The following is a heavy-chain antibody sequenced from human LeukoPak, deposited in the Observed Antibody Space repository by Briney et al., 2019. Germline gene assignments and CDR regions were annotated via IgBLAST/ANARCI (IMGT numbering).Heavy chain of an antibody. V-gene: IGHV4-61*02. CDR2: IYTSGSP. CDR1: GGSISSGSYY. J-gene: IGHJ6*03. Sequence: SQTLSLTCTVSGGSISSGSYYWSWIRQPAGKGLEWIGRIYTSGSPHYNPSLKSRVTISVDTSKNQFSLKLSSVTAADTAVYYCAREICGGDCYPYYYYYMDVWGKGTTVTVSS. D-gene: IGHD2-21*01. CDR3: AREICGGDCYPYYYYYMDV.